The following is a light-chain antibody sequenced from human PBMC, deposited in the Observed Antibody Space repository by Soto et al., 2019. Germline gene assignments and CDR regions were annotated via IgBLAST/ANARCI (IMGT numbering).Light chain of an antibody. J-gene: IGKJ5*01. CDR3: QQYDSSRIT. Sequence: ESVLTQSPGTLSLSPGERATLSCRASQSISRGYLAWYQEKPGQAPRLLIYGVSNRATGIPDRFSGSGSGTDFTLTISRLEPEDFAVYYCQQYDSSRITFGQGTRLEIK. CDR1: QSISRGY. V-gene: IGKV3-20*01. CDR2: GVS.